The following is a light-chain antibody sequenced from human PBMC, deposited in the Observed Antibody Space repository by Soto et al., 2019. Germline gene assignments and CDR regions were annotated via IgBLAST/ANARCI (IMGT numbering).Light chain of an antibody. CDR3: AAGDDSLRGVV. V-gene: IGLV1-47*01. CDR1: SSNIESNH. Sequence: QSVLTQPPSASGTPGQTVTISCSGTSSNIESNHVSWYQQLPGTAPKLLFYKSNRRPSGVPDRFSASKSGTSASLAISGPRSEDEADYYCAAGDDSLRGVVFGGGTKVTVL. CDR2: KSN. J-gene: IGLJ2*01.